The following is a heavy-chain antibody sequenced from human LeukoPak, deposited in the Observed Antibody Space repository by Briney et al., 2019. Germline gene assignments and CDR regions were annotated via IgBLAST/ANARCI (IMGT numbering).Heavy chain of an antibody. V-gene: IGHV3-21*01. CDR3: ARTIEMATISYFDY. Sequence: GGSLRLSCAASGFTLSSYSMNWVRQAPGKGLEWVSSISSSSSYIYYADSVKGRFTISRDNAKNSLYLQMSSLRAGDTAVYYCARTIEMATISYFDYWGQGTLVTVSS. CDR2: ISSSSSYI. D-gene: IGHD5-24*01. CDR1: GFTLSSYS. J-gene: IGHJ4*02.